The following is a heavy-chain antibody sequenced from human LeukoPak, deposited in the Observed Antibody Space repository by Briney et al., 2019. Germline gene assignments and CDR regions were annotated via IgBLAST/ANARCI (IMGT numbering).Heavy chain of an antibody. CDR1: GFTFSSYA. D-gene: IGHD4-23*01. Sequence: GGPLSLSCAASGFTFSSYAMHWVRPAPGQGLEWVAFISYDGWKKYYADSVQGRFTISRDNSKNTLYLEMNSQRAEDTAVYYCAREPCGGNSYYYYCYMDVWGKGTTVTVSS. J-gene: IGHJ6*03. CDR3: AREPCGGNSYYYYCYMDV. CDR2: ISYDGWKK. V-gene: IGHV3-30*04.